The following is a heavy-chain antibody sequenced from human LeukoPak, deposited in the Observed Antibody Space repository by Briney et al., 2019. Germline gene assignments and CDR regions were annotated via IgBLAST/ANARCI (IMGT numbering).Heavy chain of an antibody. J-gene: IGHJ4*02. CDR1: GYTFTGYY. CDR2: INPNSGGT. V-gene: IGHV1-2*02. D-gene: IGHD3-10*01. CDR3: ARTFYGSGSYFGY. Sequence: GASVKVSCKASGYTFTGYYMHWVRQAPGQGLEWMGWINPNSGGTNYAQKFQGRVTMTTDTSTSTAYMELRSLRSDDTAVYYCARTFYGSGSYFGYWGQGTLVTVSS.